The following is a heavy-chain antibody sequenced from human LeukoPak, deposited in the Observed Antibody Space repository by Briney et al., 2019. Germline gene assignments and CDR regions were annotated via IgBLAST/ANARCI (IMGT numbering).Heavy chain of an antibody. Sequence: PSETLSLTCAVYGGSFSGYYWSWIRQPPGKGLEWIGEINHSGSTNYNPSLKSRVTISVDTSKNQFSLKLSSVTAADTAVYYCASGTTVTIDYWGQGTLVTVSS. CDR3: ASGTTVTIDY. CDR1: GGSFSGYY. D-gene: IGHD4-17*01. V-gene: IGHV4-34*01. CDR2: INHSGST. J-gene: IGHJ4*02.